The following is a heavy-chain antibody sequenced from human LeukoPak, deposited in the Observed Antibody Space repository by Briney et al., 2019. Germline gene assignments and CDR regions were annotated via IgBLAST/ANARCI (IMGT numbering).Heavy chain of an antibody. CDR1: GFTFSSYG. V-gene: IGHV3-30*02. D-gene: IGHD2-2*01. CDR2: IRYDGSNK. Sequence: GGSLRLSCAASGFTFSSYGMHWVRQAPGKGLEWVAFIRYDGSNKYYADSVKGRFTISRDNAKNSLYLQMNSLRAEDTAVYYCARDVYCSSTSYCYWFFDLWGRGTLVTVSS. CDR3: ARDVYCSSTSYCYWFFDL. J-gene: IGHJ2*01.